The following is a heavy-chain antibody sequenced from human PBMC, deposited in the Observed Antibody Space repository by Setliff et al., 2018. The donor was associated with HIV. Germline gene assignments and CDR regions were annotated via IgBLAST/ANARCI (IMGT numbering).Heavy chain of an antibody. V-gene: IGHV4-39*01. CDR2: IYYSGST. CDR3: ARHGSLGGQWLPPIDY. Sequence: PSETLSLTCTVSGGSISSSSYYWGWIRQPPGKGLEWIGSIYYSGSTYYNPSLKSRVTISVDTSKNQFSLKLSSVTAADTAVYYCARHGSLGGQWLPPIDYWGQGTLVTVSS. J-gene: IGHJ4*02. D-gene: IGHD6-19*01. CDR1: GGSISSSSYY.